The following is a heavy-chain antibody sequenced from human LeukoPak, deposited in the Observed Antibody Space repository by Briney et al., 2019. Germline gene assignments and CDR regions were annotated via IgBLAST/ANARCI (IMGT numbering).Heavy chain of an antibody. CDR1: GFTFSSYS. CDR3: ARDRSSSWYENWFDP. D-gene: IGHD6-13*01. V-gene: IGHV3-21*01. CDR2: ISSSSSII. J-gene: IGHJ5*02. Sequence: GGSLRLSCAASGFTFSSYSMNWVRQAPAEGLEWVSSISSSSSIIYYADSVKGRFTISRDNAKKSLYLQMKSLRAEDTAVYYCARDRSSSWYENWFDPWGQGTLVTVSS.